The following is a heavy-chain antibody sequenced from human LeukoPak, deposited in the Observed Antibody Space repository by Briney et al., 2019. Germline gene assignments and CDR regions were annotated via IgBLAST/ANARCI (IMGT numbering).Heavy chain of an antibody. CDR1: GFTFSSYA. Sequence: GGSLRLSCAASGFTFSSYAMSWVRQAPGKGLEWVSAISGSGGSTYFADSVKGRFTISRDNSKNTLYLQMNSLRAEDTAVYYCAKDFLGVVILQNYFDYWGQGTLVTVSS. J-gene: IGHJ4*02. V-gene: IGHV3-23*01. CDR3: AKDFLGVVILQNYFDY. CDR2: ISGSGGST. D-gene: IGHD3-3*01.